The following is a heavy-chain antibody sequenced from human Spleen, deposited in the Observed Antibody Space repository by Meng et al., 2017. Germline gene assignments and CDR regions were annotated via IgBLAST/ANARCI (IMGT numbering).Heavy chain of an antibody. D-gene: IGHD6-13*01. J-gene: IGHJ3*02. V-gene: IGHV3-30*01. CDR3: ASKDSSSWYDPIDI. CDR1: GFTFSSYA. Sequence: GESLKISCAASGFTFSSYAMHWVRQAPGKGLEWVAVISYDGSNKYYADSVKGRFTISRDNSKNTLYLQMNSLRAEDTAVYYCASKDSSSWYDPIDIWGQGARVT. CDR2: ISYDGSNK.